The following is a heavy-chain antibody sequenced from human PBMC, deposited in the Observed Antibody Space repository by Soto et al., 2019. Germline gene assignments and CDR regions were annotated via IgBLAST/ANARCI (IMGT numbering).Heavy chain of an antibody. V-gene: IGHV4-59*01. D-gene: IGHD2-15*01. CDR1: GGSISSSY. CDR2: VYYSGST. CDR3: ARVTGEDSGGSPTRSGMDV. Sequence: SETLSLTCTVSGGSISSSYWSWIRQPPGKGLEWIGYVYYSGSTNYNPSLKSRVTISIDTSKNQFSLKLSSVTAADTAVYYCARVTGEDSGGSPTRSGMDVWGQGTTVTVSS. J-gene: IGHJ6*02.